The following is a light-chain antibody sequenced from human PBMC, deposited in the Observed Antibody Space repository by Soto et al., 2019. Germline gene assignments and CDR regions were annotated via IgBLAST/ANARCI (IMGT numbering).Light chain of an antibody. CDR2: GAS. V-gene: IGKV3-15*01. Sequence: EIVMTQSPATLSVSPGERATLSCRASQSVSSNLAWYPQKPGQAPRLLIYGASTRATGIPARFSGSGSGTEFTLNISSLQSEDFAVYYCQQYNNWPPWTFGQGTKVEIK. J-gene: IGKJ1*01. CDR1: QSVSSN. CDR3: QQYNNWPPWT.